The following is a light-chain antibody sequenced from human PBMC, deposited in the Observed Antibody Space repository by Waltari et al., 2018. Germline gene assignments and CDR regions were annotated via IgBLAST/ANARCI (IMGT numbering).Light chain of an antibody. J-gene: IGLJ1*01. Sequence: QSALTQPASVSGSPGQSITIACTGTSSDVGGYTYVSWSQQHPGKAPKLMIYDVSNRPSGVSNRFSGSKSANTASLTISGLQAEDEADYYCTSYTSSSTLVFGTGTKVTVL. CDR2: DVS. CDR1: SSDVGGYTY. V-gene: IGLV2-14*03. CDR3: TSYTSSSTLV.